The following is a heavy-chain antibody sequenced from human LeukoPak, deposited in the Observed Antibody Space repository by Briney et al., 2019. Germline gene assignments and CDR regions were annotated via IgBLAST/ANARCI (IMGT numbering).Heavy chain of an antibody. D-gene: IGHD6-19*01. CDR2: INPNSGGT. J-gene: IGHJ5*02. V-gene: IGHV1-2*02. CDR1: GYTFTGYY. CDR3: ARDRGQWLPNNL. Sequence: ASVTVSCKASGYTFTGYYMHWVRQAPGQGLEWMGWINPNSGGTNYAQTFQGRVTITRDTSNSTAYMELSRLRSDEAAVYYCARDRGQWLPNNLWGQGTLVTVSS.